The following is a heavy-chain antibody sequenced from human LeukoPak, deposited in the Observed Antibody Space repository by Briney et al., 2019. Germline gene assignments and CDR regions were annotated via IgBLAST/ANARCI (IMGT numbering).Heavy chain of an antibody. V-gene: IGHV3-7*03. D-gene: IGHD1-26*01. CDR1: GFTFSSYW. CDR3: AKSSSSYSGSYSH. Sequence: PGGSLRLSCEASGFTFSSYWMSWVRQAPGKGLEWLANIKQDGSEKYYVDSVKGRFTISRDNAKNSLYLQMNSLRAEDTAVYYCAKSSSSYSGSYSHWGQGTLVTVSS. J-gene: IGHJ4*02. CDR2: IKQDGSEK.